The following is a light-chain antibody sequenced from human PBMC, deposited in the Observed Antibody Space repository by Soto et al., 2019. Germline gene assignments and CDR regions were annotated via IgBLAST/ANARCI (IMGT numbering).Light chain of an antibody. CDR3: QKYDDVPYT. J-gene: IGKJ2*01. CDR2: AAS. V-gene: IGKV1-27*01. Sequence: DNQMTQSPSSLSASVGDRVTITYRASQGIRSYLAWYQQKQGKPPKLLIYAASTLQSGVPSRFSGSGSGTDFTLTISSLQPEDVATYYCQKYDDVPYTFGQGTKLEIK. CDR1: QGIRSY.